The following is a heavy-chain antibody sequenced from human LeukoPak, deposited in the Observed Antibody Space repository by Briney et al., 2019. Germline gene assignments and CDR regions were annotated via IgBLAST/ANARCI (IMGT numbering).Heavy chain of an antibody. J-gene: IGHJ6*02. Sequence: PGGSLRLSCAASGFTVSSNYMSWVRQAPGKGLEWVSVIYSGGSTYYADSVKGRFTISRDNSKNTLYLQMNSLRAEDTAVYYCARDSSRQGLVAPDYYYGMDVWGQGTTATVSS. CDR2: IYSGGST. V-gene: IGHV3-66*01. D-gene: IGHD6-19*01. CDR3: ARDSSRQGLVAPDYYYGMDV. CDR1: GFTVSSNY.